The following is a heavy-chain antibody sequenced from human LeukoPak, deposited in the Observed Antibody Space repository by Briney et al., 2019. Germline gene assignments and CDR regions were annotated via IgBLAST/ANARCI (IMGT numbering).Heavy chain of an antibody. V-gene: IGHV3-23*01. D-gene: IGHD3-10*01. J-gene: IGHJ4*02. CDR2: ISGSGDGT. Sequence: GGSLRLSCAASGFTFSTYAMSWVRQAPGKGLEWVSAISGSGDGTYYADSVKGRFTISRDNSRITVFLQINSLRAEDTAVYYCAKERKEVVLLWFGELGSWGQGTLVTVSS. CDR1: GFTFSTYA. CDR3: AKERKEVVLLWFGELGS.